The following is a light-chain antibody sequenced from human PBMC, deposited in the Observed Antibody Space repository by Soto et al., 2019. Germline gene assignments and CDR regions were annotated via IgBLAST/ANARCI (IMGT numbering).Light chain of an antibody. CDR3: SSYAGSNNFNVV. V-gene: IGLV2-8*01. J-gene: IGLJ2*01. CDR1: SSDVGGYNY. CDR2: EVS. Sequence: QSALTQPPSASGSPGQSVTISCTGTSSDVGGYNYVSWYQQHPGKAPKLMIYEVSKRPSGVPDRFSGSKSGNTASLTVSGLQGEDEVDYYCSSYAGSNNFNVVFGGGTELTVL.